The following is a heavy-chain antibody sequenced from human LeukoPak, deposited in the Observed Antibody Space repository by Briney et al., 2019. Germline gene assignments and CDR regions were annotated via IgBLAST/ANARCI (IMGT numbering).Heavy chain of an antibody. CDR1: GFTFSSYT. V-gene: IGHV3-48*04. Sequence: PGGSLRLSCAASGFTFSSYTMSWVRQAPGKGLEWVSYFTSSSTIYYADSVKGRFTISRDNAKNSLYLQMNSLRAEDTAVYYCARESGNGYVDVWGRGITVTVSS. D-gene: IGHD1-26*01. CDR2: FTSSSTI. J-gene: IGHJ6*02. CDR3: ARESGNGYVDV.